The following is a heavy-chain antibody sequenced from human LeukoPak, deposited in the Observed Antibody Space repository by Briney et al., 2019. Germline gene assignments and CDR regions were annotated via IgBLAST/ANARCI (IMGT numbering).Heavy chain of an antibody. Sequence: ASVKVSCKASGYTFTSYDINWVRQAPGQGLEWMGWMNPNSGDTGYPQKFQGRVTMTTDTSTSTAYMELRSLRSDDTAVYYCASQVGSIYAFDIWGQGTMVTVFS. J-gene: IGHJ3*02. CDR1: GYTFTSYD. V-gene: IGHV1-8*01. CDR2: MNPNSGDT. CDR3: ASQVGSIYAFDI. D-gene: IGHD1-26*01.